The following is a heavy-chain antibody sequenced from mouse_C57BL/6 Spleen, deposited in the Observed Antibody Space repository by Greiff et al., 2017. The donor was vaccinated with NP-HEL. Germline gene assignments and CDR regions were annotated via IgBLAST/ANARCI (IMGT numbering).Heavy chain of an antibody. Sequence: QVHVKQSGAELAKPGASVKLSCKASGYTFTSYWMHWVKQRPGQGLEWIGYINPSSGYTKYNQKFKDKATLTADKSSSTAYMQLSSLTYEDSAVYYCARPGSVTTVVATNYFDCWGQGTTLTVSS. CDR3: ARPGSVTTVVATNYFDC. J-gene: IGHJ2*01. V-gene: IGHV1-7*01. D-gene: IGHD1-1*01. CDR1: GYTFTSYW. CDR2: INPSSGYT.